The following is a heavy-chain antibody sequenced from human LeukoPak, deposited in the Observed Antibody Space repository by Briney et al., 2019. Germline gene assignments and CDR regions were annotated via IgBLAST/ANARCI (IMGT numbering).Heavy chain of an antibody. Sequence: ASVRVSCKASGYTFTDFYMHWVRQAPGQGLEWMGWINPNSGDTNFAQEFQGRVTMTSDTSINTAYVEVSRLRSDDTAIYYCAIDRIAAPDDFDYWGQGTPVAVSS. CDR3: AIDRIAAPDDFDY. D-gene: IGHD6-13*01. CDR2: INPNSGDT. V-gene: IGHV1-2*02. CDR1: GYTFTDFY. J-gene: IGHJ4*02.